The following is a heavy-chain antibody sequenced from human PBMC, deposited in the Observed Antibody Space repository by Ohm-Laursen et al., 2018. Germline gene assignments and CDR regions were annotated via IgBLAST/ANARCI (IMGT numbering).Heavy chain of an antibody. CDR1: GGSISSYC. Sequence: SETLSLTCTVSGGSISSYCWSWIRQPPGKGLEWIGYIYYSGSTNYNPSLKSRVTISVDTSKNQFSLKLSSVTAADTAVYYCARVSPYSGIVGEVGYWGQGTLVTVSS. V-gene: IGHV4-59*01. J-gene: IGHJ4*02. CDR3: ARVSPYSGIVGEVGY. D-gene: IGHD3-22*01. CDR2: IYYSGST.